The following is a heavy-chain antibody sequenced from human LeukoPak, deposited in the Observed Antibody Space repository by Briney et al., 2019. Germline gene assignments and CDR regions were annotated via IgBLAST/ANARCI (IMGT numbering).Heavy chain of an antibody. J-gene: IGHJ4*02. D-gene: IGHD2-2*01. CDR2: INHSGST. Sequence: SETLSLTCAVYGGSFSGYYWSWIRQPPGKGLEWIGEINHSGSTNYNPSLKSRVTMSVDTSKNQFSLKLSSVTAADTAVYYCARDGARCSSTSCYYDYWGQGTLVTVSS. CDR1: GGSFSGYY. CDR3: ARDGARCSSTSCYYDY. V-gene: IGHV4-34*01.